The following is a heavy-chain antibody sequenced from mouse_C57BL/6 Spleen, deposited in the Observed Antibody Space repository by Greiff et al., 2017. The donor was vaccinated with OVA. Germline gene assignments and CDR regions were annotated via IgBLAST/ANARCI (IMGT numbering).Heavy chain of an antibody. J-gene: IGHJ4*01. D-gene: IGHD2-2*01. CDR1: GFTFSSYA. CDR3: TREGGYDRYAMDY. V-gene: IGHV5-9-1*02. CDR2: ISSGGDYI. Sequence: EVMLVESGEGLVKPGGSLKLSCAASGFTFSSYAMSWVRQTPEKRLEWVAYISSGGDYIYYADTVKGRFTISRDNARNTLYLQMSSLKSEDTARYYCTREGGYDRYAMDYWGQGTSVTVSS.